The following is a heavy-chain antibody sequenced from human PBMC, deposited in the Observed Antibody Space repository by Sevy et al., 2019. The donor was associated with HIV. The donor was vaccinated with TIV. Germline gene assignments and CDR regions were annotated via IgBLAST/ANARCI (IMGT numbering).Heavy chain of an antibody. CDR3: AKVLRFGSGYDYAFDF. CDR1: GFTFTSYG. J-gene: IGHJ3*01. CDR2: ISFEEKYK. Sequence: GGCLRLSCAASGFTFTSYGIHWVRQAPGKGLECLAKISFEEKYKYYAESVKGRFTISRDISKNMVFLEMNSLRPDDTSVYYYAKVLRFGSGYDYAFDFWGQGTMVTVSS. D-gene: IGHD5-12*01. V-gene: IGHV3-30*02.